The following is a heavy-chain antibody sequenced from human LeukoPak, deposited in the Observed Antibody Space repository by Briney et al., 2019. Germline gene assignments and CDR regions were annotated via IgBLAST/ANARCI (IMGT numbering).Heavy chain of an antibody. Sequence: GGSLRLSCAASNFTFSSYAMSWVRQAPGKGQEWVSTSSGSGGGTYYADSVKGRFTISRDNSKNTMYLQMNSLSAEDTAVYYCAKGADFWSGNYYMDVWGKGTTVTVSS. CDR2: SSGSGGGT. V-gene: IGHV3-23*01. J-gene: IGHJ6*03. CDR3: AKGADFWSGNYYMDV. D-gene: IGHD3-3*01. CDR1: NFTFSSYA.